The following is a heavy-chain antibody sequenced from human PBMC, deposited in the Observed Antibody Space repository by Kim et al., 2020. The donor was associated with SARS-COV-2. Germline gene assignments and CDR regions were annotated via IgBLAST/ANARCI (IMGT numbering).Heavy chain of an antibody. D-gene: IGHD3-16*01. CDR1: GFTLSSSD. Sequence: GGSLRLSCAASGFTLSSSDMAWVRQSPEKGLEWVSSISGSGFNTYYADSVKGRITTSRDISQNTLYRQMSSLRVEDTAAYYCLKRGGDYWGQGTLVIVSS. J-gene: IGHJ4*02. CDR2: ISGSGFNT. CDR3: LKRGGDY. V-gene: IGHV3-23*01.